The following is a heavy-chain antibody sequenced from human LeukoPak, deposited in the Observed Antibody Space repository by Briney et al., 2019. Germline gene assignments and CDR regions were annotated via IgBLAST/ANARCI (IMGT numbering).Heavy chain of an antibody. J-gene: IGHJ3*02. D-gene: IGHD3-22*01. Sequence: PSETLSLTCTVSNGSISNYFWSWIRQPPGKGLEWIGYVHHSGPANYNPSLMSRVNISIDTSEHRLSLKLSSVTAADTALYYCASLGGYYESSSYSQLDAFDIWGQGTMVTVSS. V-gene: IGHV4-59*01. CDR1: NGSISNYF. CDR3: ASLGGYYESSSYSQLDAFDI. CDR2: VHHSGPA.